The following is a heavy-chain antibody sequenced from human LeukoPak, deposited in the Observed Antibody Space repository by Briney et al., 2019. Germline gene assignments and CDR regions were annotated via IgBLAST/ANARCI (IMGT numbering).Heavy chain of an antibody. CDR1: GGSFSGYY. CDR2: INHSGST. D-gene: IGHD2-15*01. Sequence: SETLSLTCAVYGGSFSGYYWGWIRQPPGKGLEWIGEINHSGSTNYNPSLKSRVTISVDTSKNQFSLKLSSVTAADTAVYYCAREMSGPLYCSGGDCPYYFDYWGRETWSPSPQ. J-gene: IGHJ4*02. CDR3: AREMSGPLYCSGGDCPYYFDY. V-gene: IGHV4-34*01.